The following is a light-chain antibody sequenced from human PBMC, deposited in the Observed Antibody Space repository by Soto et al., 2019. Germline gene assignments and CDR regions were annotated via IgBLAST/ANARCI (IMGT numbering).Light chain of an antibody. V-gene: IGKV3-15*01. J-gene: IGKJ1*01. CDR3: QQYNYWPRT. Sequence: EVVMTQSPGTLSVSPGERASLSCRASQSVSGNLAWYQQTPGQAPGLLIHGASTRATGIPARFSGSGSGTEFTPTLSSLQSEDFAFYYCQQYNYWPRTFGQGTKVEIK. CDR2: GAS. CDR1: QSVSGN.